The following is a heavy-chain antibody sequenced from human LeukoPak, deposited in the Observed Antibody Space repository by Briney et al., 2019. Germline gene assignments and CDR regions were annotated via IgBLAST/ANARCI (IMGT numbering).Heavy chain of an antibody. CDR2: IYYSGST. V-gene: IGHV4-39*01. CDR1: GGSISSSSYY. Sequence: SETLSLTCTVSGGSISSSSYYRGWIRQPPGKGLEWIGSIYYSGSTYYNPSLKSRVTISVDTSKNQFSLKLSSVTAADTAVYYCARPGDYFDYWGQGTLVTVSS. D-gene: IGHD3-10*01. J-gene: IGHJ4*02. CDR3: ARPGDYFDY.